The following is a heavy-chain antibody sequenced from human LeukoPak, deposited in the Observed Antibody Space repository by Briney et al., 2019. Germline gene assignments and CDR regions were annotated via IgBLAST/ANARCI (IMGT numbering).Heavy chain of an antibody. CDR3: ARHWETSSWYVDY. J-gene: IGHJ4*02. V-gene: IGHV4-59*08. Sequence: SETLSLTCTVSGGSISNYYWSWIRQPPGKGLEWIGYIYSSGSTNYNPSLKSRVTISVDTSKNQLSLKLSSVTAADTAVYYCARHWETSSWYVDYWGQGTLVTVSS. D-gene: IGHD6-13*01. CDR1: GGSISNYY. CDR2: IYSSGST.